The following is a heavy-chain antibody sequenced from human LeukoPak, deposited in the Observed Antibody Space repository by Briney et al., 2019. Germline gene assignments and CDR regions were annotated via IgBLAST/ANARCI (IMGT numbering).Heavy chain of an antibody. D-gene: IGHD1-26*01. CDR1: GFTFSDYY. CDR3: ARANTSGNYYFDS. V-gene: IGHV3-11*06. CDR2: ISSSSSYI. Sequence: GGSLRLSCAASGFTFSDYYMSWIRQAPGKGLEWVSYISSSSSYIYYADAVKGRFTISRDNAKKSLYLQMNSLRVEDTAVYYCARANTSGNYYFDSWGQGTLVTVSS. J-gene: IGHJ4*02.